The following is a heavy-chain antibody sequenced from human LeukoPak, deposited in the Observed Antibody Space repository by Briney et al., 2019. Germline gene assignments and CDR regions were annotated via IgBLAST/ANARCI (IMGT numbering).Heavy chain of an antibody. CDR3: AKGSEQWELYDY. Sequence: GGSLGLSCAASGFTFNIYTMSWVRQAPGKGLEWVSAIVGNGVTFYTDSVKGRFTISRDNAKNTLYLQMNSLRADDTAIYYCAKGSEQWELYDYWGQGTLVTVSS. CDR1: GFTFNIYT. CDR2: IVGNGVT. D-gene: IGHD1-26*01. J-gene: IGHJ4*02. V-gene: IGHV3-23*01.